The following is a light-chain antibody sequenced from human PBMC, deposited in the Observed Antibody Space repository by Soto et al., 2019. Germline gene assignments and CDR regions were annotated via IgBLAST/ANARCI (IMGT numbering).Light chain of an antibody. Sequence: QSVLTQPPSVSGSPGQSITISCIGTSSDVGAYNYVSWYQQHPGKAPKLMIYDVTNRPSGVSNRFSGSKSGNTASLTISGLQAEDEADYCCSSYTTNTTLVFGGGTQLTVL. CDR3: SSYTTNTTLV. J-gene: IGLJ2*01. CDR2: DVT. CDR1: SSDVGAYNY. V-gene: IGLV2-14*01.